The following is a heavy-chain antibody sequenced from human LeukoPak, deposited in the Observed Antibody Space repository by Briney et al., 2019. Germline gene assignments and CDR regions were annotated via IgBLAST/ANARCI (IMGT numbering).Heavy chain of an antibody. CDR1: GYTFTSYY. D-gene: IGHD6-13*01. CDR3: ARSLITAGSTRSALDY. Sequence: GASVKVSCKASGYTFTSYYMHWVRQAPGQGLEWMGIINPSGGSTSYARKFQGRVTMTRDTSTSTVYMELSSLRSEDTAVYYCARSLITAGSTRSALDYWGQGTLVTVSS. V-gene: IGHV1-46*01. CDR2: INPSGGST. J-gene: IGHJ4*02.